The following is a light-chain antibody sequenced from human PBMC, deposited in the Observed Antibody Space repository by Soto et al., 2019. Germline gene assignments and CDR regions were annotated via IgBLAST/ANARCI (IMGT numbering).Light chain of an antibody. CDR3: QQYITSLYT. CDR2: GAS. Sequence: EIVLTQSPGTLSLSPGERATLSCRASQSVSSGYLAWYQQRPGQAPRLLIYGASTRATGIPDRFSGSGSGTDFTLTISRLEPEDFAVYYCQQYITSLYTFGQGTKLEIK. V-gene: IGKV3-20*01. J-gene: IGKJ2*01. CDR1: QSVSSGY.